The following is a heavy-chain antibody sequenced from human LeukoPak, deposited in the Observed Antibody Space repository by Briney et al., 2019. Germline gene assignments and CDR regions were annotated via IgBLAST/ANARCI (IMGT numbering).Heavy chain of an antibody. Sequence: GASVKVSCKASGYTFTSYVLNWVRQAPGQGLECMGWINTNTGNPTYAQGFTGRFVFSLDTSVSTAYLQISSLKAEDTALYYCARASTPKVGATIYYFDYGGQGTLVTVSA. D-gene: IGHD1-26*01. CDR3: ARASTPKVGATIYYFDY. CDR1: GYTFTSYV. V-gene: IGHV7-4-1*02. CDR2: INTNTGNP. J-gene: IGHJ4*02.